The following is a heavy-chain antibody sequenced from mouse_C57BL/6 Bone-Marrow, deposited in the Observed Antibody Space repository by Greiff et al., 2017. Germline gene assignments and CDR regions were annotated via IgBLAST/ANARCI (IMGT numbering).Heavy chain of an antibody. CDR1: GYSITSGYD. CDR3: ARAYYDYDLDY. V-gene: IGHV3-1*01. D-gene: IGHD2-4*01. CDR2: ISYSGST. Sequence: EVQGVESGPGMVKPSQSLSLTCTVTGYSITSGYDWHWIRHFPGNKLEWMGYISYSGSTNYNPSLKSRISITHDTSKNHFFLKLNSVTTEDTATYYCARAYYDYDLDYWGQGTTLTVSS. J-gene: IGHJ2*01.